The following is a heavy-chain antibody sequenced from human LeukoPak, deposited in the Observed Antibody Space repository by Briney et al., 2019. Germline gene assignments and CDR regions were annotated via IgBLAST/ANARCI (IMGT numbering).Heavy chain of an antibody. CDR3: GREKSPAAVDD. Sequence: GGSLRLSCAASGFIFSNYYMHWVRQAPGKGLVWVSHINGDGSNVNYADSVKGRFTISRDNAKNTLYLQMNSLRVEDTALYYCGREKSPAAVDDWGQGTLVTVSS. CDR1: GFIFSNYY. J-gene: IGHJ4*02. V-gene: IGHV3-74*01. D-gene: IGHD2-2*01. CDR2: INGDGSNV.